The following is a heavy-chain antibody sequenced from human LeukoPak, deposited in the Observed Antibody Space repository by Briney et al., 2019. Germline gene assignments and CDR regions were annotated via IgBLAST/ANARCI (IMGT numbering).Heavy chain of an antibody. CDR1: GISFSTYA. CDR2: ISSGGGST. J-gene: IGHJ4*02. D-gene: IGHD3-9*01. Sequence: GGSLRLSCEASGISFSTYAMSWVRQAPGKGLERVSVISSGGGSTHYADSVKGRFAISRDNAKNSLSLQLNSLRVEDTAVYYCARGHYDVLAASYKWTPDYWGQGTLVTVSS. V-gene: IGHV3-23*01. CDR3: ARGHYDVLAASYKWTPDY.